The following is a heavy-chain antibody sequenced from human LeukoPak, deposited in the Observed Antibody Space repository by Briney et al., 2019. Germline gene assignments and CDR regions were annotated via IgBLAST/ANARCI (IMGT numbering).Heavy chain of an antibody. J-gene: IGHJ5*02. CDR2: ISGSGGRT. Sequence: GGSLRLSCAASGFTFSSYAMSWVRQAPGKGLEWVSAISGSGGRTYYADSVKGRFTISRDNSKNTLYLQMNSLRAEDTAVYYCARDLVVAAISNWFDPWGQGTLVTVSS. V-gene: IGHV3-23*01. CDR1: GFTFSSYA. CDR3: ARDLVVAAISNWFDP. D-gene: IGHD2-15*01.